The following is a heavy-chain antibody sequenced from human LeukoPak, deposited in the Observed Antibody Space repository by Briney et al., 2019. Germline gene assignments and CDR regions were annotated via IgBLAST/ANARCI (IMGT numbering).Heavy chain of an antibody. CDR1: GGSISSGSYY. J-gene: IGHJ6*03. CDR2: IYTSGST. D-gene: IGHD6-19*01. CDR3: ARGGPYSSGRVYYYYMDV. V-gene: IGHV4-61*02. Sequence: PSETLSLTCTVSGGSISSGSYYWSWIRQPAGKGLEWIGRIYTSGSTNYNPSLKSRVTMSVDTSKNQFSLKLSSVTAADTAVYYCARGGPYSSGRVYYYYMDVWGKGTTVTISS.